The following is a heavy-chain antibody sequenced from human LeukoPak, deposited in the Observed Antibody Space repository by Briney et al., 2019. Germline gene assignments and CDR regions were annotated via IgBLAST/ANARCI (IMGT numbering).Heavy chain of an antibody. CDR1: GFTFGSYG. Sequence: GGSLRLSCAASGFTFGSYGMHWVRQAPGKGLEWVSVIYSGGSTYYADSVKGRFTISRDNSKNTLYLQMNSLRAEDTAVYYCARTSPEWLRFRWKGYMDVWGKGTTVTISS. J-gene: IGHJ6*03. D-gene: IGHD5-12*01. CDR2: IYSGGST. V-gene: IGHV3-NL1*01. CDR3: ARTSPEWLRFRWKGYMDV.